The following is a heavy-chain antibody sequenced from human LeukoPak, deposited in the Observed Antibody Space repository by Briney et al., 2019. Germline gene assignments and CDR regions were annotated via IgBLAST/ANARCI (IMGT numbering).Heavy chain of an antibody. CDR3: TSPYYYDSSGYYYNDY. CDR2: IKSKTDGGTT. Sequence: PGGSLRLSCAASGFTFSNAWMSWVRQAPGKGLEWVGRIKSKTDGGTTDYAAPVKGRFTISRDDSKNTLYLQMNSLKTEDTAVYYCTSPYYYDSSGYYYNDYWGQGTLVTVST. CDR1: GFTFSNAW. J-gene: IGHJ4*02. V-gene: IGHV3-15*01. D-gene: IGHD3-22*01.